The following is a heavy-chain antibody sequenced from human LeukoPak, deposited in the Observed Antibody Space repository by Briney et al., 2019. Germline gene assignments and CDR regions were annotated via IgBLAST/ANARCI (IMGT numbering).Heavy chain of an antibody. CDR2: IYTSGST. D-gene: IGHD3-16*01. V-gene: IGHV4-4*09. CDR3: ARREPRGTKWGIGAFDI. CDR1: GGSISSYY. Sequence: SETLSLTCTVSGGSISSYYWSWIRQPPGKGLEWIGYIYTSGSTNYNPSLKSRVTISVDTSKNQFSLKLSSVTAADTAVYYCARREPRGTKWGIGAFDIWGQGTMVTVSS. J-gene: IGHJ3*02.